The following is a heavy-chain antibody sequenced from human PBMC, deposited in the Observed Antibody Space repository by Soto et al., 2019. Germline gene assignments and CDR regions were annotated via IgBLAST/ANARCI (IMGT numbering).Heavy chain of an antibody. CDR2: ISTDKGNT. D-gene: IGHD2-2*01. CDR1: GYTFTTFG. CDR3: ARDLGGYCSSTSCYPGAFDI. V-gene: IGHV1-18*01. J-gene: IGHJ3*02. Sequence: GASVQVTCQASGYTFTTFGITWVRQAPGQGLELMGWISTDKGNTNYAQKLQGRVTMTTDTSRTTAYMELKSLRSDDTAVYYCARDLGGYCSSTSCYPGAFDIWGQGTMVTVSS.